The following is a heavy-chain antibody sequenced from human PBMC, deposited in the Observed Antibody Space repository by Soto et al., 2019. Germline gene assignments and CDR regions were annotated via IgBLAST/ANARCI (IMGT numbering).Heavy chain of an antibody. CDR3: ARGSISGTYRHSYLDF. V-gene: IGHV1-8*01. CDR1: GSTFTSYD. CDR2: MNPNTGKT. J-gene: IGHJ4*02. Sequence: QVQLVQSGAEVKKPGASVTVSCKSSGSTFTSYDVNWVRQAPGQGLEWMGWMNPNTGKTGFAQNFQGRVTMTRNTSTSTAYMELNSLRSQDTAVYFCARGSISGTYRHSYLDFWGQGTLVTVSS. D-gene: IGHD1-26*01.